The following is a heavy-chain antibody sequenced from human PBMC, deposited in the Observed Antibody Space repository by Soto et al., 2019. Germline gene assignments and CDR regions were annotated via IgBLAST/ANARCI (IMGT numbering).Heavy chain of an antibody. CDR3: AKTTDGWFSAFEI. D-gene: IGHD6-19*01. V-gene: IGHV4-30-4*01. J-gene: IGHJ3*02. CDR1: GGSISSGDYY. Sequence: SETLSLTCTVSGGSISSGDYYWSWIRQAPGKGLEGVGYVYYSGSTYYNPSLKGRVTISVDTSKNQFSLKLSSVTAADTAVYYCAKTTDGWFSAFEIWGQGTMVTDSS. CDR2: VYYSGST.